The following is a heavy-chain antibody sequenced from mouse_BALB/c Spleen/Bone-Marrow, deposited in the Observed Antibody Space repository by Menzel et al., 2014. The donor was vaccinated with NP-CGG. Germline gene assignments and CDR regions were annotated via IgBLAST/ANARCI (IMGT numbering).Heavy chain of an antibody. V-gene: IGHV1S130*01. CDR1: GYTFTSSW. J-gene: IGHJ3*01. CDR2: IHPNSGNT. Sequence: QGQLQQSGSVFVRPGASVKLSCKASGYTFTSSWMHWAKQRPGQGLEWIGEIHPNSGNTNYNEKFKGKATLTVDTSSSTAYVDLSSLTSEDSAVYYYATGFAYWAQGPLVTVSA. CDR3: ATGFAY.